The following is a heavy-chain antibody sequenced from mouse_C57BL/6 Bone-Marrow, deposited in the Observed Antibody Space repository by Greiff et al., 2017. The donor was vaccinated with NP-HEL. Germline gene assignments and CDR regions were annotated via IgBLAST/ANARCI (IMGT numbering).Heavy chain of an antibody. J-gene: IGHJ4*01. V-gene: IGHV1-4*01. CDR1: GYTFTSYT. CDR3: ARRGITTVVAGRAMDY. CDR2: INPSSGYT. D-gene: IGHD1-1*01. Sequence: QVQLQQSGAELARPGASVKMSCKASGYTFTSYTMLWVKQRPGQGLEWIGYINPSSGYTKYNQKFKDKATLTADKSSSTAYMQLSSLTSEDSAVYYCARRGITTVVAGRAMDYWGQGTSVTVSS.